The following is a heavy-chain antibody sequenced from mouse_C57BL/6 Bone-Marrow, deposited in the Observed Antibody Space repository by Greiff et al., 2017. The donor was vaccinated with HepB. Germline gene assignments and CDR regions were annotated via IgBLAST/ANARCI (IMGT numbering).Heavy chain of an antibody. CDR3: ARGWYFDV. CDR2: ISSGSSTI. J-gene: IGHJ1*03. V-gene: IGHV5-17*01. CDR1: GFTFSDYG. Sequence: EVQLLESGGGLVKPGGSLKLSCAASGFTFSDYGMHWVRQAPEKGLEWVAYISSGSSTIDYADTVKGRSTFARDNAKNTLFLQMTSLRSEDTAMYYCARGWYFDVWGTGTTVTVSS.